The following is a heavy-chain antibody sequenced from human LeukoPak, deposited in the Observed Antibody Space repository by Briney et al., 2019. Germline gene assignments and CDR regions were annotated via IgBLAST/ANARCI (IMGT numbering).Heavy chain of an antibody. CDR3: AGYFGDSVGYFDY. CDR1: GGSSSGYY. Sequence: SETLSLTCSVSGGSSSGYYWSWIRQPPGKGLEWIGFVFFSGSFNYNPSLKSRVTISVDTSKNQFSLRLSSVTAADTAVYYCAGYFGDSVGYFDYWGQGTLVTVSS. V-gene: IGHV4-59*01. CDR2: VFFSGSF. J-gene: IGHJ4*02. D-gene: IGHD4-17*01.